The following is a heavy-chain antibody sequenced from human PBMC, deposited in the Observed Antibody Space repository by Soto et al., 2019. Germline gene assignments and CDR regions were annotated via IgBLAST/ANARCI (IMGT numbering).Heavy chain of an antibody. D-gene: IGHD2-8*01. CDR1: GYTFTSYG. Sequence: GASVKVSCKASGYTFTSYGINWVRQAPGQGLEWMGWISTYNGNTNYAQELQGGVTTTTDTSTSTAYMELRSLRSDDTAVYYCARDELYCTNGVCYSSFYFDYWGQGTQVTVSS. V-gene: IGHV1-18*04. J-gene: IGHJ4*02. CDR2: ISTYNGNT. CDR3: ARDELYCTNGVCYSSFYFDY.